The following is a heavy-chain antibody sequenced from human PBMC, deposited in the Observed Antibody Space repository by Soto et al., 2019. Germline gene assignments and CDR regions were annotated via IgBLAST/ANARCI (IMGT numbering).Heavy chain of an antibody. CDR2: IYYSGST. Sequence: SETLSLTCTVSGGYISSYYWTWIRQPPGKGLEWIGYIYYSGSTNYNPSLKSRVTMSIDTSKNQFSLKLSSVTAADTAVYYCARAFGSTMPSLFWGQGALVTVSS. V-gene: IGHV4-59*01. J-gene: IGHJ4*02. CDR3: ARAFGSTMPSLF. D-gene: IGHD2-2*01. CDR1: GGYISSYY.